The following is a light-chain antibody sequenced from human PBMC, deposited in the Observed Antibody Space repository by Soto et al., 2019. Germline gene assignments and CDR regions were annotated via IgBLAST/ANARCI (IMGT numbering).Light chain of an antibody. CDR3: QQRSVWPLT. J-gene: IGKJ4*01. V-gene: IGKV3-11*01. CDR2: DAS. Sequence: EIVLTQSPGTLSLSPGEIVTLSCRASQSVSSYLAWYQQKPGQAPRLLIYDASNRATGIPARFSGSGSGTDFTLTISSLEPEDFAVYYCQQRSVWPLTFGGGTKVDIK. CDR1: QSVSSY.